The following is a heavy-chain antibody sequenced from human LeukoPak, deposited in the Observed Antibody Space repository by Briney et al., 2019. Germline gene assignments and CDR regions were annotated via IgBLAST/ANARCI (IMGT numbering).Heavy chain of an antibody. D-gene: IGHD2-2*01. CDR1: GFTFSSYW. CDR3: ARGDFGCSSTSCYEGDYYYYGMDV. V-gene: IGHV3-74*01. CDR2: INSDGSST. Sequence: GSLRLSCAASGFTFSSYWMHWVRQAPGKGLVWVSRINSDGSSTSYADSVKGRFTISRDNAKNTLYLQMNSLRAEDTAVYYCARGDFGCSSTSCYEGDYYYYGMDVWGQGTTVTVSS. J-gene: IGHJ6*02.